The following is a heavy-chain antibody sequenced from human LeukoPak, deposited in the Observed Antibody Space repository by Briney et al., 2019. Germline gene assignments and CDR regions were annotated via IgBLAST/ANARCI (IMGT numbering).Heavy chain of an antibody. CDR1: GYSFTSNY. D-gene: IGHD3-3*01. CDR3: ARGGYDFVYYYYGMDV. CDR2: INPNSGGT. Sequence: ASVKVSCKVSGYSFTSNYIHWVRQAPGQGLEWMGRINPNSGGTNYAQKFQGRVTMTRDTSISTAYMELSRLRSDDTAVYYCARGGYDFVYYYYGMDVWGQGTTVTVSS. J-gene: IGHJ6*02. V-gene: IGHV1-2*06.